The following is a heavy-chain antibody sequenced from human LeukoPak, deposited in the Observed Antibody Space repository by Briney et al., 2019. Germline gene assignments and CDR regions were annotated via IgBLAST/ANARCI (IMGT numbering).Heavy chain of an antibody. CDR1: GFTFDDYA. V-gene: IGHV3-9*01. D-gene: IGHD3-22*01. Sequence: PGRSLRLSCAASGFTFDDYAMHWVRQAPGKGLEWVSGISWNSGSIDYADSVKGRFTISRDNAKNSLYLQMNSLRAEDTALYYCAKDNYYDSSGSFDYWSQGTLVTVSS. CDR2: ISWNSGSI. CDR3: AKDNYYDSSGSFDY. J-gene: IGHJ4*02.